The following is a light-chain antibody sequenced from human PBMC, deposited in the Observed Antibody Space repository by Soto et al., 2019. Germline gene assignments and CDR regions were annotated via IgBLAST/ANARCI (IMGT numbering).Light chain of an antibody. CDR1: QSVSSH. CDR2: DAS. Sequence: EIVMTQSPATLSVSPWEGATVSCRASQSVSSHLAWYQHKPGQAPRLLIYDASNRATGIPARFSGSGSGTDFTLTISSLEPEDFAVYYCQQRSNWPRTFGQGTKVDIK. J-gene: IGKJ1*01. CDR3: QQRSNWPRT. V-gene: IGKV3-11*01.